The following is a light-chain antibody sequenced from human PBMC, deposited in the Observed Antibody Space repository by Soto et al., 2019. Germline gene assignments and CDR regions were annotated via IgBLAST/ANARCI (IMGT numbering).Light chain of an antibody. CDR1: QSILYSSNNKHY. CDR3: QQYYTTPLT. CDR2: WAS. J-gene: IGKJ4*01. V-gene: IGKV4-1*01. Sequence: DVVMTQSPDSLAVSLGERATINSKSSQSILYSSNNKHYLAWYQQKPGLPPRLLIYWASTRESGVPDRFSGSGSGTDVTLTISSLQAEDVAVYFCQQYYTTPLTFGGGTKVEIK.